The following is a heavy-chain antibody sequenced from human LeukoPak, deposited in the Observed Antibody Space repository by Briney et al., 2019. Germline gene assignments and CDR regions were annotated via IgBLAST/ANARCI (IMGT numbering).Heavy chain of an antibody. D-gene: IGHD6-19*01. V-gene: IGHV3-21*01. J-gene: IGHJ6*02. CDR1: GFTLRSYS. Sequence: PGGSLRLSCAASGFTLRSYSMNWVRQAPGKGREGVSSISSSRRYIYYAHSVKGRFTISRDNAKNSLYLQMNSLRAEDTAVYYCPRERCVSSGFFPSSYYYGMDVWGQGTTVTVSS. CDR2: ISSSRRYI. CDR3: PRERCVSSGFFPSSYYYGMDV.